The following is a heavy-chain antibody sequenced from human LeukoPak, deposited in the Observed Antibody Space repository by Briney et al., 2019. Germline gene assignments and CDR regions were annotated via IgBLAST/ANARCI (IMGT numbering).Heavy chain of an antibody. CDR2: MYYRGNT. CDR3: ARLYGNYQNYFDY. D-gene: IGHD1-7*01. Sequence: PSETLSLTCTVSGGSISTITYYWGWIRQPPGKGLEWVGHMYYRGNTFYNPSLKSRVTISVDASKNQFSLKLRSVTAADTAVYYCARLYGNYQNYFDYWGQGTLVTVSS. CDR1: GGSISTITYY. V-gene: IGHV4-39*07. J-gene: IGHJ4*02.